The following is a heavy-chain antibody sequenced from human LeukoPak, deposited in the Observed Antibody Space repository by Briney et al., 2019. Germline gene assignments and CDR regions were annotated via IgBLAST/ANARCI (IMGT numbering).Heavy chain of an antibody. CDR3: ARDRSGNLEFDY. CDR1: GFTFSSYG. Sequence: GGSLRLSCAASGFTFSSYGMHWVRQAPGKGLEWVAVIWYDGSNKYYADSVKGRFTISRDNSKNTLYPQMNSLRAEDTAVYYCARDRSGNLEFDYWGQGTLVTVSS. D-gene: IGHD1-26*01. V-gene: IGHV3-33*01. J-gene: IGHJ4*02. CDR2: IWYDGSNK.